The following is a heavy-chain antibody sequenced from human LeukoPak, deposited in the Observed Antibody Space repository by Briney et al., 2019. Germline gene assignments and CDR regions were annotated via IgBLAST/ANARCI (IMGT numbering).Heavy chain of an antibody. D-gene: IGHD1-26*01. CDR3: ARERGGSYHYYYYGMDV. J-gene: IGHJ6*02. CDR1: GGTFSSYA. CDR2: IIPIFGTA. Sequence: ASVKVSCKASGGTFSSYAISWVRQAPGQGLEWMGGIIPIFGTANYAQKFQGRVTMTRDTSTSTVYMELSSLRSEDTAVYYCARERGGSYHYYYYGMDVWGQGTTVTVSS. V-gene: IGHV1-69*05.